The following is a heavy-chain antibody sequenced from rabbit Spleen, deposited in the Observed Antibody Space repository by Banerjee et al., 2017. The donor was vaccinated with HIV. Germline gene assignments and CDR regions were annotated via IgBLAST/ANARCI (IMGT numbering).Heavy chain of an antibody. D-gene: IGHD8-1*01. CDR3: ARDAGTSFSTYGMDL. CDR2: AYAGSSGSA. J-gene: IGHJ6*01. CDR1: GFSLNSGYD. Sequence: QSLEESGGGLVKPGASLTLTCKASGFSLNSGYDMCWVRQAPGKGLEWVACAYAGSSGSAYSATWAKGRFTISKTSSTTVTLQMTSLTAADTATYFCARDAGTSFSTYGMDLWGPGPWSPS. V-gene: IGHV1S40*01.